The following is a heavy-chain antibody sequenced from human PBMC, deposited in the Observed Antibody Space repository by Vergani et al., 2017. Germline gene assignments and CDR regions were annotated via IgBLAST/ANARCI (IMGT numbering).Heavy chain of an antibody. D-gene: IGHD3-10*01. CDR1: GGSLSSGGYS. CDR3: AREMYYYGSGSHKFDY. Sequence: QLQLQESGSGLVKPSQTLSLTCAVSGGSLSSGGYSWSWIRRPPGKGLEWIGYIYHSGSTYYNPSLKSRVTISVDRSKNQFSLKLSSVTAADTAVYYCAREMYYYGSGSHKFDYWGQGTLVTVSS. J-gene: IGHJ4*02. CDR2: IYHSGST. V-gene: IGHV4-30-2*01.